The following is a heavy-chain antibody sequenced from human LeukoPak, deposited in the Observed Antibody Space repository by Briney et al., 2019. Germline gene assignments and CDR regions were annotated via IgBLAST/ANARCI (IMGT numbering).Heavy chain of an antibody. CDR2: ISVSGSTK. CDR3: ARGAWDN. J-gene: IGHJ4*02. CDR1: GFNFFDYE. Sequence: PGGSLRLSCAASGFNFFDYEMNWVRQAPGKGLEWVSYISVSGSTKNYLDSVKGRFTISRDNAKNSLYLQMNSLRGEDTSVYYCARGAWDNWGQGTLVTVSS. V-gene: IGHV3-48*03.